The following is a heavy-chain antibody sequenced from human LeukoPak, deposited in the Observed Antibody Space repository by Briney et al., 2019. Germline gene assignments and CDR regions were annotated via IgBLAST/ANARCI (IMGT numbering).Heavy chain of an antibody. CDR1: LYTLTGYY. CDR3: ARDRSAGEFGYYYYYYMDV. J-gene: IGHJ6*03. CDR2: INPNSGGT. D-gene: IGHD7-27*01. V-gene: IGHV1-2*02. Sequence: ASVKVSCKASLYTLTGYYMHWLRQAPGQGLEWMGWINPNSGGTNYAQKFQGRVTMTRDTSISTAYMELSRLRSDDTAVYYCARDRSAGEFGYYYYYYMDVWGKGTTVTVSS.